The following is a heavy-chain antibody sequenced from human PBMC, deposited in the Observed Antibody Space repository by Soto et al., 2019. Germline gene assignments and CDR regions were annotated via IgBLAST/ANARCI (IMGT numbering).Heavy chain of an antibody. CDR3: ARSTEKAHFDY. V-gene: IGHV1-3*01. J-gene: IGHJ4*02. D-gene: IGHD6-6*01. Sequence: KFQGRVTITRDTSASTAYMELSSLRSEDTAVYYCARSTEKAHFDYWGQGTLVTVSS.